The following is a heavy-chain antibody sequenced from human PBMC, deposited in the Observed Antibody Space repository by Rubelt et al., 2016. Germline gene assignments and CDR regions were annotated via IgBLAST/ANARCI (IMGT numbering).Heavy chain of an antibody. CDR3: ARDRIRIAARQGWYFDL. Sequence: QVQLVQSGAEVKKPGASVKVSCKASGYTFTSYGISWVRQAPGQGLEWMGWISAYNENTNYAQKLQGRVTMTPDTSTSTAYMELRSLRSDDTAVYYCARDRIRIAARQGWYFDLWGRGTLVTVSS. V-gene: IGHV1-18*01. D-gene: IGHD6-6*01. J-gene: IGHJ2*01. CDR2: ISAYNENT. CDR1: GYTFTSYG.